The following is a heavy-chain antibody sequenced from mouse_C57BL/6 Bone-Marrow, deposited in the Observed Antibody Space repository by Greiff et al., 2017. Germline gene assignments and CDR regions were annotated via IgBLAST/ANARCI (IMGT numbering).Heavy chain of an antibody. CDR2: INSDGGST. Sequence: EVMLVESGGGLVQPGESLKLSCESNEYEFPSHDMSWVRKTPEKRLELVAAINSDGGSTYYPDTMERRFILSSDNTKKTLYLQMSSLRSEDSSLYYCARHALITTTDGYFDVWGTGTTVTVSS. J-gene: IGHJ1*03. CDR1: EYEFPSHD. D-gene: IGHD1-1*01. CDR3: ARHALITTTDGYFDV. V-gene: IGHV5-2*03.